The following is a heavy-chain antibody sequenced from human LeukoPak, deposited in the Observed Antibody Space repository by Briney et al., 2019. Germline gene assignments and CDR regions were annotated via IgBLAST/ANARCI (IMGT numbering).Heavy chain of an antibody. Sequence: GGSLRLSCAASGFTFSSYWMSWVRQAPGKGLEWVANIKQVGSEKYYVDSVKGRFTTSRDNAKNSLYLQMNSLRADDTAIYYCARERPSGATACDYWGQGTLVTVSS. D-gene: IGHD1-1*01. CDR3: ARERPSGATACDY. CDR2: IKQVGSEK. V-gene: IGHV3-7*01. J-gene: IGHJ4*02. CDR1: GFTFSSYW.